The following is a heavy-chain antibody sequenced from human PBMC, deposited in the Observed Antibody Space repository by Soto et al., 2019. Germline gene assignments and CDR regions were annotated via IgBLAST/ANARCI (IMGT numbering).Heavy chain of an antibody. J-gene: IGHJ4*02. V-gene: IGHV3-9*01. CDR3: AKDGDSAVAGSDHAFDY. D-gene: IGHD6-19*01. CDR1: GFTFDDYA. CDR2: ISWNSGSI. Sequence: VQLVESGGGLVQPGRSLRLSCAASGFTFDDYAMHWVRQAPGKGLEWVSGISWNSGSIGYADSVKGRFTISRDNAKNSLYLQMNSLRAEDTALYYCAKDGDSAVAGSDHAFDYWGQGTLVTVSS.